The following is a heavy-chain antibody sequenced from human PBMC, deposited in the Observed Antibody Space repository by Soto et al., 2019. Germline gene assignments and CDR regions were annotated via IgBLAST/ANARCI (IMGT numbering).Heavy chain of an antibody. V-gene: IGHV4-30-4*01. D-gene: IGHD2-2*01. J-gene: IGHJ6*02. CDR1: GGSVSSGDYY. Sequence: PSETLSLTYTVSGGSVSSGDYYWSWIRQPPGKGLEWIGYIYHTGSTYYNPSLKSRLTISVDTSKNHFSLKLTSVTAADAAVYYCAREHIVVVPTATEGGFYYFGMDVWGQGTTVTVSS. CDR3: AREHIVVVPTATEGGFYYFGMDV. CDR2: IYHTGST.